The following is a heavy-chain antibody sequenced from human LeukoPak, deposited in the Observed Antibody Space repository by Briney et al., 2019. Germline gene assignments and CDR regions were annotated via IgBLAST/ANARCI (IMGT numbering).Heavy chain of an antibody. V-gene: IGHV3-64D*06. J-gene: IGHJ4*02. CDR1: GFTFTKYA. Sequence: GGSLRLSCSASGFTFTKYAMHWVRQAPGKGLEYLSGISGNGDSTYYADYVKGRFTISRDNSKNTVWLQTSSLRAEDTAVYYCARDRVYCGSTSCYAYYFDYWGQGTLVTVSS. CDR2: ISGNGDST. CDR3: ARDRVYCGSTSCYAYYFDY. D-gene: IGHD2-2*01.